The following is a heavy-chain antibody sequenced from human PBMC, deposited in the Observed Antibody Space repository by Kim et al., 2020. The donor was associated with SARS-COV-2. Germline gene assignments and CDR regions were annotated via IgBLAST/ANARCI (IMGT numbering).Heavy chain of an antibody. J-gene: IGHJ3*02. Sequence: SETLSLTCAVYGGSFSGYYWSWIRQPPGKGLEWIGEINHSGSTNYNPSLKSRVTISVDTSKNQFSLKLSSVTAADTAVYYCARGKRRVIVVVITTRGYDAFDIWGQGTMVTVSS. CDR2: INHSGST. CDR1: GGSFSGYY. V-gene: IGHV4-34*01. D-gene: IGHD3-22*01. CDR3: ARGKRRVIVVVITTRGYDAFDI.